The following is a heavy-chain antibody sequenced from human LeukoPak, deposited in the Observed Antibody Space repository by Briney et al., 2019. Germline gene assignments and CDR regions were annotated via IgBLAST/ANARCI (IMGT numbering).Heavy chain of an antibody. CDR1: GFDFSNSF. Sequence: PGGSLRLSRTASGFDFSNSFMTWVRQAPGKGREWISYISSRSTTIYYADSVKGRFTISRDNGKNTVYLQMNNLRVDDTAVFYCGKGSLAVPATPLDFWGQGTLVTVSS. CDR3: GKGSLAVPATPLDF. D-gene: IGHD2-15*01. J-gene: IGHJ4*02. V-gene: IGHV3-11*01. CDR2: ISSRSTTI.